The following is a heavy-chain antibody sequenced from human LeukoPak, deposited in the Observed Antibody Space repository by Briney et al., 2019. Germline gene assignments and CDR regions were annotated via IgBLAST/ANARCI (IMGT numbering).Heavy chain of an antibody. Sequence: GGSLRLSCTASGFTFASYVMSWVRQAPGKGLEWVSSISGSGGSTYYADSVKGRFTISRDNSKTTLFLQMNSLRAEDTAVYYCAARTHSRGYYYFDYWGQGTLVTVSS. D-gene: IGHD3-22*01. J-gene: IGHJ4*02. CDR2: ISGSGGST. V-gene: IGHV3-23*01. CDR1: GFTFASYV. CDR3: AARTHSRGYYYFDY.